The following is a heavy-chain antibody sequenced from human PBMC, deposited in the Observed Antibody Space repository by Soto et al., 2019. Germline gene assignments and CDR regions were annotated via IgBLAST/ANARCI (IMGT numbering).Heavy chain of an antibody. CDR1: GGTFSSYA. D-gene: IGHD6-13*01. CDR2: IIPIFGTA. J-gene: IGHJ5*02. CDR3: ARDLLEPAAAGGHFDP. Sequence: SVKVSCKASGGTFSSYAISWVRQAPGQGLEWMGGIIPIFGTANYAQKFQGRVTITADESTSTAYMELSSLRSEDTAVYYCARDLLEPAAAGGHFDPWGQGTLVTVSS. V-gene: IGHV1-69*13.